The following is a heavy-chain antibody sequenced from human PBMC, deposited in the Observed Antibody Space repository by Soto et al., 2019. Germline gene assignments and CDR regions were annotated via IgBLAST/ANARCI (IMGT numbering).Heavy chain of an antibody. CDR3: AKGNTSGWYLFDY. D-gene: IGHD6-19*01. CDR1: GFTFSDCA. V-gene: IGHV3-23*01. J-gene: IGHJ4*02. CDR2: ISGTGRST. Sequence: PGGSLRLSCEASGFTFSDCAMSWVRQAPGKGLEWVSGISGTGRSTFYADSVKDRFTISRDNSKNTVYLQMTSLRAEDTAVYYCAKGNTSGWYLFDYWGQGTLVTVSS.